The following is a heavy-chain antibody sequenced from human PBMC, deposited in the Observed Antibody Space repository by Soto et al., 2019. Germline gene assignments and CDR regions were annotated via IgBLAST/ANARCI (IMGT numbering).Heavy chain of an antibody. J-gene: IGHJ4*02. CDR2: LSDSGTST. D-gene: IGHD6-19*01. CDR3: AKATTNGGWFNPFDS. Sequence: AGGSLRLSCAASGFSFVNYAINWVRQAPGKGLEWVSGLSDSGTSTYYADSVKGRFTISRDNSRDTLFLQMNSLTADDTAVYYCAKATTNGGWFNPFDSWGQGALVTVSS. V-gene: IGHV3-23*01. CDR1: GFSFVNYA.